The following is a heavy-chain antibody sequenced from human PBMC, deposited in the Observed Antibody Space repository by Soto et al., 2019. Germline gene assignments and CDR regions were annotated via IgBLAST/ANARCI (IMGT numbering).Heavy chain of an antibody. CDR2: ISAHNGNT. V-gene: IGHV1-18*01. Sequence: QVHLVQSGAEVKKPGASVKVSCKASGYTFTSYGITWVRQAPGQGLEWMGWISAHNGNTDYAQKLQGRVIVTRDTSTSTAYMALRRMRSDDTAVYYCARGRYGDYWGQGALVTVSS. D-gene: IGHD1-1*01. CDR1: GYTFTSYG. CDR3: ARGRYGDY. J-gene: IGHJ4*02.